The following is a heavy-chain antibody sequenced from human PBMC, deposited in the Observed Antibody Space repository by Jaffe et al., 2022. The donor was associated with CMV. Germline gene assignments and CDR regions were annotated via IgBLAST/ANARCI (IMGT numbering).Heavy chain of an antibody. CDR3: ARDLKAASVAGTEYYYYGMDV. Sequence: QVQLVESGGGVVQPGRSLRLSCAASGFTFSSYGMHWVRQAPGKGLEWVAVIWYDGSNKYYADSVKGRFTISRDNSKNTLYLQMNSLRAEDTAVYYCARDLKAASVAGTEYYYYGMDVWGQGTTVTVSS. D-gene: IGHD6-19*01. CDR1: GFTFSSYG. V-gene: IGHV3-33*01. CDR2: IWYDGSNK. J-gene: IGHJ6*02.